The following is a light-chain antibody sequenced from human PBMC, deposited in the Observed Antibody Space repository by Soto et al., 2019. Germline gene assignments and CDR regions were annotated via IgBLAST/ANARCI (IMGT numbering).Light chain of an antibody. V-gene: IGKV3-20*01. CDR3: QQYGNSPRT. CDR1: QSVSSY. Sequence: IVLTHSPGTLSLSPWERATLSCRASQSVSSYLAWYQQKPGQAPRLLIYGASSRATGIPDRFSGSGSGTDFTLTTSSLEPEDFAVYYCQQYGNSPRTFGQGTKVDIK. CDR2: GAS. J-gene: IGKJ1*01.